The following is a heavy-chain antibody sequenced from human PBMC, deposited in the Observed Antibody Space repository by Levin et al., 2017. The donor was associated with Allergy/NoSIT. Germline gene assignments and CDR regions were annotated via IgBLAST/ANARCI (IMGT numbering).Heavy chain of an antibody. V-gene: IGHV3-30*18. D-gene: IGHD6-13*01. Sequence: SCAASGFTFSSYGMHWVRQAPGKGLEWVAVISYDGSNKYYADSVKGRFTISRDNSKNTLYLQMNSLRAEDTAVYYCAKIQIAAADDYYGMDVWGQGTTVTVSS. CDR3: AKIQIAAADDYYGMDV. CDR1: GFTFSSYG. CDR2: ISYDGSNK. J-gene: IGHJ6*02.